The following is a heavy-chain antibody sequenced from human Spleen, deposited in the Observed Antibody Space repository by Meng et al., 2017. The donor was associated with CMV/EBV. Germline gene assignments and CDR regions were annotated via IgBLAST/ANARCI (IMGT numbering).Heavy chain of an antibody. V-gene: IGHV3-33*03. Sequence: GESLKISCAASGFTFSSYGMHWVRQAPGKGLEWVAVIWYDGSNKYYADSVKGRFTISRDNGKNTLYLHISSLRVEDTAVYYCAGFGVTITNGLDVWGQGTTVTVSS. CDR2: IWYDGSNK. CDR1: GFTFSSYG. J-gene: IGHJ6*02. D-gene: IGHD3-3*01. CDR3: AGFGVTITNGLDV.